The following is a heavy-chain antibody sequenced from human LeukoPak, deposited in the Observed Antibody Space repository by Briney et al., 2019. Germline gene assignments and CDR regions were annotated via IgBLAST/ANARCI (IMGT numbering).Heavy chain of an antibody. CDR3: AKNGLGAVVKTD. CDR2: INTNTGNP. Sequence: GASVKVSCKASGYTFTSYAMNWVRQAPGQGLEWMGWINTNTGNPTYAQGFTGRIVFSLDPSVSTAYLQISSLKAEDSAVYYCAKNGLGAVVKTDWGQGTLVTVSS. J-gene: IGHJ4*02. D-gene: IGHD3-22*01. V-gene: IGHV7-4-1*02. CDR1: GYTFTSYA.